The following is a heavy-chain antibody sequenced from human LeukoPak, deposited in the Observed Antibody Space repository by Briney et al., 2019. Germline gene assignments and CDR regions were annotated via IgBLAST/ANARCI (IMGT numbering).Heavy chain of an antibody. CDR1: GFRSGREW. V-gene: IGHV3-7*01. CDR2: VKQDGTEK. CDR3: STLDSTKSVL. Sequence: PGGSLTLSCVASGFRSGREWISWVRQAPGKGLEWVACVKQDGTEKNYVVSVWGRFTVSVDNGKYSLYLQMNSLRAEDAVKYYWSTLDSTKSVLWGRGTAVIVSS. J-gene: IGHJ1*01. D-gene: IGHD2-2*01.